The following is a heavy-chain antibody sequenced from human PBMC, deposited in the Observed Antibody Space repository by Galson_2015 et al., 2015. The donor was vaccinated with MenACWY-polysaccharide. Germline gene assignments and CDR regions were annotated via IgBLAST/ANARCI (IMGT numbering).Heavy chain of an antibody. J-gene: IGHJ6*03. CDR2: ISYDGSNK. CDR3: ARARVNIVVVVAPYYYYMDV. Sequence: SLRLSCAASGFTFSSYGMHWVRQAPGKGLEWVAVISYDGSNKYYADSVKGRFTISRDNSKNTLYLQMNSLRAEDTAVYYCARARVNIVVVVAPYYYYMDVWGKGTTVTVS. CDR1: GFTFSSYG. V-gene: IGHV3-30*03. D-gene: IGHD2-15*01.